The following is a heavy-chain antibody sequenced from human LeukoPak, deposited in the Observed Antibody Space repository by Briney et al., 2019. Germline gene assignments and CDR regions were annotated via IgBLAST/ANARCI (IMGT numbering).Heavy chain of an antibody. D-gene: IGHD2-2*01. J-gene: IGHJ4*02. CDR3: AGPMEPAAIFGFDY. Sequence: PGGSLRLSCAASGFTFSSFSMNWVRQAPGKGLEWVSSISSSSSYIYYADSVKGRFTISRDNAKNSLYLQMNSLRAEDTAVYYCAGPMEPAAIFGFDYWGQGTLVTVSS. V-gene: IGHV3-21*01. CDR2: ISSSSSYI. CDR1: GFTFSSFS.